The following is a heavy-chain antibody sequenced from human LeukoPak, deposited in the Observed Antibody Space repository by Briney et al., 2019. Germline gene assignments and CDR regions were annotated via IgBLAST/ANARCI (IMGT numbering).Heavy chain of an antibody. J-gene: IGHJ4*02. D-gene: IGHD1-26*01. CDR2: IGTRSNPI. CDR1: GFSFSDLY. CDR3: AREVRGSGRDFDY. V-gene: IGHV3-11*01. Sequence: AGGSLRLSCAASGFSFSDLYMSWIRQAPGMGLEWISYIGTRSNPIYYADSVKGRFTISRDDAKNSLYLQMNSLRDEDTAVYFCAREVRGSGRDFDYWGQGILVTVST.